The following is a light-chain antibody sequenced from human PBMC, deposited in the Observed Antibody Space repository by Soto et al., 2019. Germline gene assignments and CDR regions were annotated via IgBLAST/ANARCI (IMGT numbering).Light chain of an antibody. CDR2: DAS. CDR3: QQYDNYPLT. J-gene: IGKJ4*01. CDR1: QSVRSW. Sequence: DIQMTQSPSTLSASVGDRVTITCRASQSVRSWLAWYQQKPGRAPKFLIYDASSLESGVPSRFSGSGSGTEVTLTISNLQPDDFATYYCQQYDNYPLTCGGGTKVEI. V-gene: IGKV1-5*01.